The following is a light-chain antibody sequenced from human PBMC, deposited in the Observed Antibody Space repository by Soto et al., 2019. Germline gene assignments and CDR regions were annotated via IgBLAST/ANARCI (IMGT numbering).Light chain of an antibody. J-gene: IGKJ4*01. CDR1: QSVSSTY. CDR3: HQYDT. CDR2: GAS. V-gene: IGKV3-20*01. Sequence: VLTQSPGSLSLSPGERATLSCRASQSVSSTYLAWYQQHPGQPPRLLIYGASSRATGIPDRFSGSGSGTDFTLTISRLEHEDFAVYYWHQYDTFGGGTKVDIK.